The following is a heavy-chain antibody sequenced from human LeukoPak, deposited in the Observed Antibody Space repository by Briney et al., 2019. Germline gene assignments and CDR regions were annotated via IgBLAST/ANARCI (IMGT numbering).Heavy chain of an antibody. D-gene: IGHD2-15*01. CDR1: GGSISRGGYY. CDR3: ASVVVVAATDYGMDV. CDR2: IYHSGST. V-gene: IGHV4-31*03. Sequence: PSQTLSLTCTVSGGSISRGGYYWSWIRQHTGTGLEWIGYIYHSGSTYYNPSLKSRVTISVDTSKNQFSLKLSSVTAADTAVYYCASVVVVAATDYGMDVWGKGTTVTVSS. J-gene: IGHJ6*04.